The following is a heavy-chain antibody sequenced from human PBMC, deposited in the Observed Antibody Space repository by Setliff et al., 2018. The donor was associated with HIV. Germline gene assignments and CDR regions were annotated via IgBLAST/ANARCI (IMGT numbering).Heavy chain of an antibody. D-gene: IGHD3-3*01. CDR2: IYYSGGT. V-gene: IGHV4-59*01. J-gene: IGHJ6*02. CDR1: GGSISSYY. Sequence: PSETLSLTCTVSGGSISSYYWSWIRQPPGKGLEWIGYIYYSGGTNYNPSLKSRVTISVDTSKNQFSLKLSYVIAADTAVYYCARIFGDQGYYYGMDVWGQGTTVTVSS. CDR3: ARIFGDQGYYYGMDV.